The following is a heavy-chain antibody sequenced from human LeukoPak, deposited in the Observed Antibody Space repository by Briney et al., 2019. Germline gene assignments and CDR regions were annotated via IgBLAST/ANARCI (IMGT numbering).Heavy chain of an antibody. J-gene: IGHJ3*02. CDR2: SHYSGTT. V-gene: IGHV4-59*08. Sequence: SETLSLTCTVSGGSISSYFWTWIRQPPGKGLEWIGYSHYSGTTNHNPSLKSRVTISVDTSKNQFSLKLSSVTAADTAVYYCARSRLLGSPDAFDIWGQGTMVTVSS. CDR3: ARSRLLGSPDAFDI. CDR1: GGSISSYF. D-gene: IGHD2-15*01.